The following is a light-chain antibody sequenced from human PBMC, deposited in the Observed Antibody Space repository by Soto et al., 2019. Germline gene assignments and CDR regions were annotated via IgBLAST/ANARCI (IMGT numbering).Light chain of an antibody. CDR1: SSDVVSYYL. CDR2: EGT. CDR3: CSYAGSATLDVV. J-gene: IGLJ2*01. Sequence: QSALTQPASVFGSPGQSITISCTGASSDVVSYYLVSWYQQYPGKAPKLIIYEGTRRPSGVSDRFSGSNSGNTASLTISGLQAEDEADYYCCSYAGSATLDVVFGGGTKLTVL. V-gene: IGLV2-23*01.